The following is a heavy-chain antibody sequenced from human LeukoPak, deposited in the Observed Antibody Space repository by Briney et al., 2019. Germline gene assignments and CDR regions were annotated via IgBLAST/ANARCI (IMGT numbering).Heavy chain of an antibody. D-gene: IGHD7-27*01. V-gene: IGHV3-23*01. CDR3: AIDPNWGTHS. CDR2: IGSSGGGI. CDR1: GFTFSTYT. J-gene: IGHJ4*02. Sequence: GGSLRLSCAASGFTFSTYTMYWVRHPPGKSLEWVSIIGSSGGGIHYADSVKGRFTISRDNSKNALYLQMNSLRVEDTAVYYCAIDPNWGTHSWGQGVLVTVSS.